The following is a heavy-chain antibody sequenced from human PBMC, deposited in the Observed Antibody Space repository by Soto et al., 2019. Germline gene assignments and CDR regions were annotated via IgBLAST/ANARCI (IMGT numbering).Heavy chain of an antibody. CDR1: GFSIGTSGEA. Sequence: QITLQESGPTLVTPTQTLTLTCTFSGFSIGTSGEAVGWIRQPPGKALEWLAIIYWDNDKLYSSSLRSRLTITKDHSRNQVVLTMTSVDPVDTATYYCAHRRRARPPNCSGGTCYGGFAYWGQGALVTVSS. V-gene: IGHV2-5*02. J-gene: IGHJ4*02. CDR3: AHRRRARPPNCSGGTCYGGFAY. D-gene: IGHD2-15*01. CDR2: IYWDNDK.